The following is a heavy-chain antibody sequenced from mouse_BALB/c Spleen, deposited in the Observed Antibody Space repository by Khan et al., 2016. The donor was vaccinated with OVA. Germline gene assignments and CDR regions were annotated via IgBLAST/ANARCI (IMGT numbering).Heavy chain of an antibody. CDR3: AQVGSYYVSFVY. Sequence: MQLEESGPEVVKPGASVKMSCKASGYTFTSYVMHWVKQKPGQGLEWIGYIYPFNDATKFNEKFNGKATLTSDKSSSTAYMELSSLTSEDSAVYYWAQVGSYYVSFVYWGQGTLVTVSA. V-gene: IGHV1S136*01. CDR1: GYTFTSYV. J-gene: IGHJ3*01. CDR2: IYPFNDAT. D-gene: IGHD1-1*01.